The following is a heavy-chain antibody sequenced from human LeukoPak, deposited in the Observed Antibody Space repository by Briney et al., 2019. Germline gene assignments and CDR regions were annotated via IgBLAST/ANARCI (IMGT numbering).Heavy chain of an antibody. D-gene: IGHD3-3*01. Sequence: GGSLRLSCAASGFTFSSYTMNWVRQAPGKGLVWVSRINSDGSSTSYADSVKGRFTISRDNAKNTLYLQMNSLRAEDTAVYYCARDGDGFDFWSGYYGSVFGYYFDYWGQGTLVTVSS. CDR1: GFTFSSYT. J-gene: IGHJ4*02. CDR2: INSDGSST. V-gene: IGHV3-74*01. CDR3: ARDGDGFDFWSGYYGSVFGYYFDY.